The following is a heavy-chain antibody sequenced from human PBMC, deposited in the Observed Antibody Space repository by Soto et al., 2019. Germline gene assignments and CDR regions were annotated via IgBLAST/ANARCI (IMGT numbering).Heavy chain of an antibody. V-gene: IGHV3-23*03. CDR2: IANGGILT. CDR3: ARSVYGNGWPD. Sequence: EVQLLQSGGGLVQPGGSLTLSCAGSGLIYNKFAMNWVRRAPGKGPEWVSGIANGGILTNYADSLRGRSTISKDNLKNTLYLHLYNLRPEDTATYYCARSVYGNGWPDWGQGTLVTVSS. D-gene: IGHD6-19*01. J-gene: IGHJ4*02. CDR1: GLIYNKFA.